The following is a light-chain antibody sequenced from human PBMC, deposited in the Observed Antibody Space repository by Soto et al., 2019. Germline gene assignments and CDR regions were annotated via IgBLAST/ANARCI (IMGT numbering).Light chain of an antibody. J-gene: IGKJ5*01. CDR1: QTISSW. Sequence: DIQMTQSPSALSGSVGDRVTITCRASQTISSWLAWYQQKPGKAPKLLIYKASTLKSGVPSRFSGSGSGTEFTLTISSLQPDDFATYYCQHYNSYPSFGQGTRLEIK. V-gene: IGKV1-5*03. CDR3: QHYNSYPS. CDR2: KAS.